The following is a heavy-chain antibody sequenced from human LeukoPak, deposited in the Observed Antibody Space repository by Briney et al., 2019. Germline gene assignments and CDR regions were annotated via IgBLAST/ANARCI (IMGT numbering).Heavy chain of an antibody. J-gene: IGHJ6*02. CDR2: ISAYNGNT. CDR3: ARVSVPAGPYYYYYGMDV. V-gene: IGHV1-18*01. Sequence: GSVKVSCKASGYTLTSYGISWVRQAPGQGLEWMGWISAYNGNTNYAQKLQGRVTMTTDTSTSTAYMELRSLRSDDTAVYYCARVSVPAGPYYYYYGMDVWGQGTTVTVSS. CDR1: GYTLTSYG. D-gene: IGHD2-2*01.